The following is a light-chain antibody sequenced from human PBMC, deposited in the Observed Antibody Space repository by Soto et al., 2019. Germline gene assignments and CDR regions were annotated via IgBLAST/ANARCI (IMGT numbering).Light chain of an antibody. CDR3: AAWDDSLSGLV. CDR1: SSNIGSNY. V-gene: IGLV1-47*02. Sequence: QPVVTQPPSASGPPGQRVTSSCSGSSSNIGSNYVYWYQQLPGTAPKLLIYSNNQRPSGVPDRFSGSKSGTSASLAISGLRSEDEADYYCAAWDDSLSGLVFGGGTKLTVL. CDR2: SNN. J-gene: IGLJ2*01.